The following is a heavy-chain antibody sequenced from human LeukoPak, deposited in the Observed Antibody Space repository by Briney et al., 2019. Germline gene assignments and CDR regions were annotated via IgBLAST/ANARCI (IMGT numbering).Heavy chain of an antibody. CDR3: ARGPPVVVTARFDY. J-gene: IGHJ4*02. Sequence: GGSLRLSCAAPGFTFSDYYMSWIRQAPGKGLEWVSYISSSSSYTNYADSVKGRFTISRDNAKNSLYLQMNSLRAEDTAVYYCARGPPVVVTARFDYWGQGTLVTVSS. D-gene: IGHD2-21*02. CDR1: GFTFSDYY. V-gene: IGHV3-11*06. CDR2: ISSSSSYT.